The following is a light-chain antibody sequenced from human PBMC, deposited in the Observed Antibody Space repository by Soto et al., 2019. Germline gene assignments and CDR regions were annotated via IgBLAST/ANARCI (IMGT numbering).Light chain of an antibody. CDR3: CSYAGNSALV. V-gene: IGLV2-23*01. Sequence: QSALTQPASVSGSPGQSITISCTGTSSDVGKYNFVSWYQQHPGKAPKLMIYEANKRPSGVSNRFSGSKSGNTASLTISGLQIEDEADYYCCSYAGNSALVFGTGTKLTVL. CDR1: SSDVGKYNF. J-gene: IGLJ1*01. CDR2: EAN.